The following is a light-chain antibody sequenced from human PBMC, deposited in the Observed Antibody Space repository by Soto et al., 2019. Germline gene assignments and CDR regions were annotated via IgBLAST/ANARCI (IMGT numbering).Light chain of an antibody. CDR3: QQYKDGAWT. V-gene: IGKV1-5*01. J-gene: IGKJ1*01. CDR1: QRIDRY. CDR2: DAS. Sequence: DIPLTQSPSTLSASVGDRVTVTCRASQRIDRYLAWYQQKPGKAPKLLVYDASTLEGGVPSSFSGSGSATEFILTTSSLQPDDFATYYCQQYKDGAWTFGQGTRVEIK.